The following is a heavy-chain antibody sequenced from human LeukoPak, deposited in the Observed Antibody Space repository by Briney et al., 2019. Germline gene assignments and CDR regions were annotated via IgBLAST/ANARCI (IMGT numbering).Heavy chain of an antibody. D-gene: IGHD3-10*01. CDR3: ARTQYYYGSGSAYYYYMDV. CDR1: GFTFSSYW. V-gene: IGHV3-74*01. Sequence: GGSLRLSCAASGFTFSSYWMHWVRQAPGKGLVWVSRINSDGSSTSYADSVKGRFTISRDNAKNTLYLQMNSLRAEDTAVYYCARTQYYYGSGSAYYYYMDVWGKGTTVTISS. J-gene: IGHJ6*03. CDR2: INSDGSST.